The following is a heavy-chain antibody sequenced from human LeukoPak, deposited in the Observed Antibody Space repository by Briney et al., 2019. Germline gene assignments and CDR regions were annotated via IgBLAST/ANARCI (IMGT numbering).Heavy chain of an antibody. Sequence: PGGSLRLSCAASGFTFSSYSMNWVRQAPGKGLEWVSYISSSSSTIYYADSVKGRFTISRDNAKNSLYLQMNSLRAEDTAVYYCARGDTARADYYYYYMDVWGKGTTVTVSS. D-gene: IGHD5-18*01. CDR2: ISSSSSTI. CDR1: GFTFSSYS. J-gene: IGHJ6*03. CDR3: ARGDTARADYYYYYMDV. V-gene: IGHV3-48*01.